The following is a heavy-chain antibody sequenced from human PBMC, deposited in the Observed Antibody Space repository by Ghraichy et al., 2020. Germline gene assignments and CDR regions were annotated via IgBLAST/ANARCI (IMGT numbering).Heavy chain of an antibody. D-gene: IGHD6-13*01. V-gene: IGHV3-11*01. CDR3: ARRVISSNWDAFDI. CDR1: GFTFSDYY. Sequence: GGSLRLSCAASGFTFSDYYMNWIRQAPGKGLEWVSYISSGGSTIYYADSVKGRFTISRENAKDSLYLQMNSLRAEDPAVYYCARRVISSNWDAFDIWGQGTMVTVSS. CDR2: ISSGGSTI. J-gene: IGHJ3*02.